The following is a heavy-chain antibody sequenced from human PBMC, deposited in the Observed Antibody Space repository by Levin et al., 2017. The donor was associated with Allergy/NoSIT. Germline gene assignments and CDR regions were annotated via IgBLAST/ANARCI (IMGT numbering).Heavy chain of an antibody. CDR2: ISYDGRNK. Sequence: PGGSLRLSCAASGFTFSSYAMHWVRQAPGKGLEWVAVISYDGRNKYYADSVKGRFTISRDNSKSTLYLQMNSLRPEDTALYYCARDFSYYFDYWGQRTLVTVSS. D-gene: IGHD2/OR15-2a*01. CDR3: ARDFSYYFDY. CDR1: GFTFSSYA. V-gene: IGHV3-30*04. J-gene: IGHJ4*02.